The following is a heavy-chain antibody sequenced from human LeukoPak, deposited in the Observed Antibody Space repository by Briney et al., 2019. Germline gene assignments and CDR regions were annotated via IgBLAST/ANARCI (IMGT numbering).Heavy chain of an antibody. D-gene: IGHD1-26*01. Sequence: PGGSLRLSCAASGFTFSNAWMSWVRQAPGKGLEWVGRIKSTTDGGTTDYAAPVKGRFTISRDDSKNTLYLQMNSLKTEDTGVYFCTTDAYSGSYFHLPTAVYYYYYYMDVWGKGTTVTVSS. J-gene: IGHJ6*03. CDR1: GFTFSNAW. CDR2: IKSTTDGGTT. CDR3: TTDAYSGSYFHLPTAVYYYYYYMDV. V-gene: IGHV3-15*01.